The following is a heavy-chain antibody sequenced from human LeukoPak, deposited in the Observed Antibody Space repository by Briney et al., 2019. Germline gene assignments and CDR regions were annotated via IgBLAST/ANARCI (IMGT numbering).Heavy chain of an antibody. J-gene: IGHJ4*02. V-gene: IGHV1-2*02. CDR3: AIGGNSGYDFLIGAIDY. D-gene: IGHD5-12*01. Sequence: ASVKVSCKASGYTFTGYYMHWVRQAPGQGLVWMGWINPNSGGTNYAQKFQGRVTMTRDTSISTAYMELSRLRSDDTAVYYCAIGGNSGYDFLIGAIDYWGQGTLVTVSS. CDR1: GYTFTGYY. CDR2: INPNSGGT.